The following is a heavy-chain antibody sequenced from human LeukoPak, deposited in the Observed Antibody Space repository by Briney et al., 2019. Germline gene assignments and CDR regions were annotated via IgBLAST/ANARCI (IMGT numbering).Heavy chain of an antibody. CDR2: IKQDGSEK. CDR3: ARSSRLTFDY. V-gene: IGHV3-7*01. CDR1: GVTFGDYA. Sequence: GGSLRLSCTTSGVTFGDYAMSWVRQAPGKGLEWLANIKQDGSEKYYVDSVKGRFTISRDNAKNSLYLQMNSLRAEDTAVYYCARSSRLTFDYWGQGTLVTVSS. J-gene: IGHJ4*02. D-gene: IGHD6-6*01.